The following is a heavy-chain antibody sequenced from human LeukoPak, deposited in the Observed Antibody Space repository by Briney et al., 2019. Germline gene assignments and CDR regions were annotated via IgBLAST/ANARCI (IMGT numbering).Heavy chain of an antibody. CDR1: GGSISSYY. CDR2: IYYSGST. V-gene: IGHV4-59*08. CDR3: ARLGYYDSRTYTN. D-gene: IGHD3-10*01. J-gene: IGHJ4*02. Sequence: SETLSLTCAVSGGSISSYYWSWIRQTPGKGLEWIGYIYYSGSTNYNPSLKSRATISVDTSKNQFSLKLSSVTAADTAVYYCARLGYYDSRTYTNWGQGTLVTVSS.